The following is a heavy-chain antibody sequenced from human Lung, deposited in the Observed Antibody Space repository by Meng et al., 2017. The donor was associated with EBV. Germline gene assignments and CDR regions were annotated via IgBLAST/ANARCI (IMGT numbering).Heavy chain of an antibody. V-gene: IGHV4-4*02. CDR3: ARVTLWFGELEY. CDR1: GGSIIIGNW. Sequence: QVLLPESGLGLLHPSGTLSFTCAVSGGSIIIGNWWSWVRQSPGKGLEWIGEIHHSGRTNYNPSLKSRVIISVDTSKNQFSLKLSSVTAADTAVYYCARVTLWFGELEYWGQGTLVTVSS. D-gene: IGHD3-10*01. J-gene: IGHJ4*02. CDR2: IHHSGRT.